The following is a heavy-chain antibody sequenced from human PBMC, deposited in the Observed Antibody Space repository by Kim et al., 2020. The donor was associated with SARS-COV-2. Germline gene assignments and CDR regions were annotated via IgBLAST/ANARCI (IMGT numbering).Heavy chain of an antibody. CDR3: ARQGGYSSSWYVSYGMDV. CDR1: GGSISSSSYY. J-gene: IGHJ6*02. Sequence: SETLSLTCTVSGGSISSSSYYWGWIRQPPGKGLEWIGSIYYSGSTYYNPSLKSRVTISVDTSKNQFSLKLSSVTAADTAVYYCARQGGYSSSWYVSYGMDVWGQGTTVTVSS. V-gene: IGHV4-39*01. CDR2: IYYSGST. D-gene: IGHD6-13*01.